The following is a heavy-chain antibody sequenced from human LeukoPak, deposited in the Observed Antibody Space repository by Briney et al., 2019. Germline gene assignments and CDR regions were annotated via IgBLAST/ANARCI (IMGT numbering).Heavy chain of an antibody. CDR3: AHKFAGSYAFDI. J-gene: IGHJ3*02. CDR2: INPNSGGT. CDR1: GYTFTGYY. V-gene: IGHV1-2*02. Sequence: ASVKVSCKASGYTFTGYYMHWVRQAPGQGLEWMGWINPNSGGTNYAQKFQGRVTMTRDTSISTAYMELSRLRSDDTAVYYCAHKFAGSYAFDIWGQGTMVTVSS.